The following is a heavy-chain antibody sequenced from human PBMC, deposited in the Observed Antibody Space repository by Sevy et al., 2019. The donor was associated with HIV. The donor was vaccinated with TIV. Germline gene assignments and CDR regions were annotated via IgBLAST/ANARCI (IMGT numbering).Heavy chain of an antibody. CDR3: AKLRGIDSGSYQGAFDI. CDR1: GFTFDDYA. J-gene: IGHJ3*02. Sequence: GGSLRLSCAASGFTFDDYAMHWVRQAPGKGLEWVSGISWNSGSIGYADSVKGRFTISRDNAKNSLYLQMNSLRAEDTALDYCAKLRGIDSGSYQGAFDIWGQGTMVTVSS. CDR2: ISWNSGSI. V-gene: IGHV3-9*01. D-gene: IGHD1-26*01.